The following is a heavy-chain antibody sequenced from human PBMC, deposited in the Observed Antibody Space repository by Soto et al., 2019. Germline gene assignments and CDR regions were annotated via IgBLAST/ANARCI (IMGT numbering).Heavy chain of an antibody. CDR2: IYYSGST. Sequence: PSETLSLTCTVSGGSISSYYWSWIRQPPGKGLEWIGYIYYSGSTNYNPSLKSRVTISVDTSKNQFSLKLSSVTAADTAVYYCARDGGEYGSGSYYNDPYYYMDVWGKGTTVTVSS. CDR3: ARDGGEYGSGSYYNDPYYYMDV. V-gene: IGHV4-59*01. CDR1: GGSISSYY. J-gene: IGHJ6*03. D-gene: IGHD3-10*01.